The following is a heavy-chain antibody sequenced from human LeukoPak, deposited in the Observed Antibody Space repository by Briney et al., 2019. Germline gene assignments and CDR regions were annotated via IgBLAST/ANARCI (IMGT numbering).Heavy chain of an antibody. Sequence: ASVKVSCKASGYTFTSYGISWVRQAPGQGLEWMGLISAYNGNTNYAQKLQGRVTMTTDTSTSTAYVELRSLRSDDTAVYYCARDSSVSMVRGVQPDYWGQGTLVTVSS. CDR3: ARDSSVSMVRGVQPDY. J-gene: IGHJ4*02. V-gene: IGHV1-18*01. CDR1: GYTFTSYG. D-gene: IGHD3-10*01. CDR2: ISAYNGNT.